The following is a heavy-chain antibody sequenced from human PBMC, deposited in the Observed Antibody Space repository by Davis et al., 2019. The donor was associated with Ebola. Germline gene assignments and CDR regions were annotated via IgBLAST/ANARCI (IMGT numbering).Heavy chain of an antibody. CDR2: INSDGSST. D-gene: IGHD1-26*01. J-gene: IGHJ6*02. CDR1: GFTFSSYW. V-gene: IGHV3-74*01. CDR3: ARAGVGPRKGHYYYGMDV. Sequence: HTGGSLRLSCAASGFTFSSYWMHWVRQAPGKGLVWVSRINSDGSSTSYADSVKGRFTISRDNAKNTLYLQMNSLRAEDTAVYYCARAGVGPRKGHYYYGMDVWGQGTTVTVSS.